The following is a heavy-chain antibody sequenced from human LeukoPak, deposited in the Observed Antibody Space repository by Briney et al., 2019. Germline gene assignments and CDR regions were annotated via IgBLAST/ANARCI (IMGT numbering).Heavy chain of an antibody. V-gene: IGHV1-8*01. J-gene: IGHJ4*02. D-gene: IGHD3-10*01. CDR3: ARGGGSGSYLRGPDY. CDR2: MNPNSGNT. Sequence: ASVKVSCKASGYTFTSYDINWVRQATGQGLEWMGWMNPNSGNTGYAQKFQGRVTMTRSTSISTAYMGLSSLRSEDTAVYYGARGGGSGSYLRGPDYWGQGTLVTVSS. CDR1: GYTFTSYD.